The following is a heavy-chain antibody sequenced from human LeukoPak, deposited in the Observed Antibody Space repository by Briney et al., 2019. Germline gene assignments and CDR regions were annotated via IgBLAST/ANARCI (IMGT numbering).Heavy chain of an antibody. CDR1: GFTLSSYS. Sequence: PGGSLRLSCAASGFTLSSYSMNWVRQAPGKGLEWVSYVTGSSRTISYADSVKGRFTISRDNARNSLYLQVNSLRAEDAAVYYCATDRNWAFDYWGQGTLVTVSS. D-gene: IGHD3-16*01. J-gene: IGHJ4*02. CDR2: VTGSSRTI. CDR3: ATDRNWAFDY. V-gene: IGHV3-48*01.